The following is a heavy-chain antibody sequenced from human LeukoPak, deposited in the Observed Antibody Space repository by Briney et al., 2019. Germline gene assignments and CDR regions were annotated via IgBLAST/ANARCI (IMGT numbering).Heavy chain of an antibody. D-gene: IGHD6-13*01. V-gene: IGHV3-23*01. CDR3: AREWYSSSWFDP. Sequence: QPGGSLRLSCAASGFTFSSYAMSWVRQAPGKGLEWVSAISGSGGSTYYADSVRGRFTISRDNSKNTLYLQMNSLRAEDTAVYYCAREWYSSSWFDPWGQGTLVTVSS. J-gene: IGHJ5*02. CDR2: ISGSGGST. CDR1: GFTFSSYA.